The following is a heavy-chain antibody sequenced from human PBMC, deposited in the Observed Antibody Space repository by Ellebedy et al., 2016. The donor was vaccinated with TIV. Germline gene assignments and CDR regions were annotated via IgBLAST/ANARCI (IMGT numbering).Heavy chain of an antibody. J-gene: IGHJ5*02. V-gene: IGHV1-2*06. Sequence: AASVKVSCKASGYSFTGYYIHWVRQAPGQGLEWMGRINPNNGGTNYAHKFQGRVTMTRDTSLSTAYLDLTRLISDDTAIYFCARTTIQAVFDPWGQGTLVTVPS. CDR3: ARTTIQAVFDP. D-gene: IGHD3-9*01. CDR2: INPNNGGT. CDR1: GYSFTGYY.